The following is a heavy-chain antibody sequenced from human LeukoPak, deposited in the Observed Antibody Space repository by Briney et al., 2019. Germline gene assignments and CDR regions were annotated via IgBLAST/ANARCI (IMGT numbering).Heavy chain of an antibody. V-gene: IGHV1-18*01. J-gene: IGHJ4*02. CDR3: ARASRHNWNYWYFDY. Sequence: ASVRVSCKASGYTFTSYGISWVRQAPGQGLEWMGWISAYNGNTNYAQKLQGRVTMTTDTSTSTAYMELRSLRSDDTAVYYCARASRHNWNYWYFDYWGQGTLVTVSS. D-gene: IGHD1-7*01. CDR2: ISAYNGNT. CDR1: GYTFTSYG.